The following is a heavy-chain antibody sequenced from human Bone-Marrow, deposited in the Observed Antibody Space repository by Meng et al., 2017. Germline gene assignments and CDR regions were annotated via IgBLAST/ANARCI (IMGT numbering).Heavy chain of an antibody. Sequence: VQLVQSGAEVKKPGASVKVSCKASGYTFTSYYMHWVRQAPGQGLEWLGWINTYNGKTDYAQKFQGRITMTTDTFTSTAYMELRSLRSDDTAVYYCATRGNPYLNCWGQGTLVTVSS. CDR1: GYTFTSYY. CDR2: INTYNGKT. CDR3: ATRGNPYLNC. J-gene: IGHJ4*02. V-gene: IGHV1-18*04.